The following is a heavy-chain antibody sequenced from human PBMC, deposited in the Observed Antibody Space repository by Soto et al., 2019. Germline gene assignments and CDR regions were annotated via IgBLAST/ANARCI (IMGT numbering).Heavy chain of an antibody. V-gene: IGHV1-69*08. CDR3: ARAQPAPYYDFWSGSTAADFDY. CDR2: INPISGKA. Sequence: GASVKVSCKASGGTFSSYTISWVRQAPGQGLEWMGRINPISGKAGYAQKFQGRVTMTRNNSTSTAYMELSSLRSEDTAVYYCARAQPAPYYDFWSGSTAADFDYWGQGTLVTVSS. J-gene: IGHJ4*02. D-gene: IGHD3-3*01. CDR1: GGTFSSYT.